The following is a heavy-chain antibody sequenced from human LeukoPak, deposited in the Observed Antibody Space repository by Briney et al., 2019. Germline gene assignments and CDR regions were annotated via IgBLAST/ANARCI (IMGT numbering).Heavy chain of an antibody. CDR2: IYYSGST. CDR3: AREKGYCSGGSCYGSWFDP. J-gene: IGHJ5*02. V-gene: IGHV4-31*03. Sequence: PSETLSLTCTVSGGSISSGGYYWSWIRQHPGKGLEWIGYIYYSGSTYYNPSLKSRVTISVHTSKNQFSLKLSSVTAADTAVYYCAREKGYCSGGSCYGSWFDPWGQGTLVTVSS. CDR1: GGSISSGGYY. D-gene: IGHD2-15*01.